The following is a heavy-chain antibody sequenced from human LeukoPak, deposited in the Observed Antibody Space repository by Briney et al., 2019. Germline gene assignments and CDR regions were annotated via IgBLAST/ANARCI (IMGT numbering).Heavy chain of an antibody. Sequence: SVKVSCKASGDTVTSSAISWVRQATGQGLEWMGRMIPIFDIANYAQKFQGRVTITADKSTNTAYMELSSLSPEDTAVYYCATDHEDTAVVTYFDHWGQGTPVTVSS. J-gene: IGHJ4*02. D-gene: IGHD5-18*01. CDR1: GDTVTSSA. V-gene: IGHV1-69*04. CDR3: ATDHEDTAVVTYFDH. CDR2: MIPIFDIA.